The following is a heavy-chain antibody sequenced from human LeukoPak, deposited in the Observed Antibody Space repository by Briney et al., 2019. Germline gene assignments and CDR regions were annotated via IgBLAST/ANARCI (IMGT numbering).Heavy chain of an antibody. V-gene: IGHV3-21*04. Sequence: GGSLRLSCAASGFTFSSYSMNWVRQAPGKGLEWVSSISSSSSYIYYADSVKGRFTISRDNAKNSLYLQMNSLRAEDMALYYCAKGNEYSSSWGAFDIWGQGTMVTVSS. CDR3: AKGNEYSSSWGAFDI. CDR1: GFTFSSYS. CDR2: ISSSSSYI. D-gene: IGHD6-6*01. J-gene: IGHJ3*02.